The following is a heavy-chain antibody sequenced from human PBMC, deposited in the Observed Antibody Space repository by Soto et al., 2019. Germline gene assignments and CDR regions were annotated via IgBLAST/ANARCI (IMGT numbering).Heavy chain of an antibody. J-gene: IGHJ6*02. CDR1: GFTFSSYD. V-gene: IGHV3-21*01. CDR3: VRERGLSSFYGMDV. Sequence: GGSLRLSCAASGFTFSSYDMHWVRQATGKGLEWVSSITSSSGHIYYADSVKGRFTISRDNARNSLYLQMNSLRAEDTAVYYCVRERGLSSFYGMDVWGQGTTVTVSS. D-gene: IGHD3-10*01. CDR2: ITSSSGHI.